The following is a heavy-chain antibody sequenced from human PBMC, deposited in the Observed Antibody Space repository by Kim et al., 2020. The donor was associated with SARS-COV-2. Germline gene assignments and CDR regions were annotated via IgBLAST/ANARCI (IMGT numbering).Heavy chain of an antibody. Sequence: SETLSLTCAVSGGSISSSNWWSWVRQPPGKGLEWIGEIYHSGSTNYNPSLKSRVTISVDKSKNQFSLKLSSVTAADTAVYYCARVRGDYGDYVYAFDIWGQGTMVTVSS. CDR3: ARVRGDYGDYVYAFDI. CDR2: IYHSGST. D-gene: IGHD4-17*01. CDR1: GGSISSSNW. J-gene: IGHJ3*02. V-gene: IGHV4-4*02.